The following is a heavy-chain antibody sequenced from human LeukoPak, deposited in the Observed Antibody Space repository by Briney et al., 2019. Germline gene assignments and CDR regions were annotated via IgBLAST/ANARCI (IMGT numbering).Heavy chain of an antibody. CDR1: GGSFSGYY. Sequence: PSETLSLTCAVYGGSFSGYYWSWIRQPPGKGLEWIGETNHSGSTNYNPSLKSRVTISVDTSKNQFSLKLSSVTAADTAVYYCARVPVTTFYFDYWGQGTLVTVSS. J-gene: IGHJ4*02. CDR3: ARVPVTTFYFDY. V-gene: IGHV4-34*01. D-gene: IGHD4-17*01. CDR2: TNHSGST.